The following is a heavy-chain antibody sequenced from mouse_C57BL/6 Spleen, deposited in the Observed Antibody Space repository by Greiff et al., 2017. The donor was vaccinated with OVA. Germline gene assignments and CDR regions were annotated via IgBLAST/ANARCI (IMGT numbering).Heavy chain of an antibody. D-gene: IGHD2-1*01. Sequence: QVQLQQSGAELARPGASVKMSCKASGYTFTSYTMHWVKQRPGQGLEWIGYINPSSGYTKYNQKFKDKATLTADKSSSTAYMQLSSLTSEDSAVYYCEREGNYVWFAYWGQGTLVTVSA. CDR1: GYTFTSYT. V-gene: IGHV1-4*01. CDR3: EREGNYVWFAY. J-gene: IGHJ3*01. CDR2: INPSSGYT.